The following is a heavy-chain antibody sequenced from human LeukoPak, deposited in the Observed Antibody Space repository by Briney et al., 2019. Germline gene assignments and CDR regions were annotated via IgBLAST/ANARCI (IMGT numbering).Heavy chain of an antibody. V-gene: IGHV3-74*01. Sequence: PGGSLRLSCVASEFNFFSYGMQWVRQAPGKGLVWVSRIVADGSTTSYADSVKGRFTVSKDNAKNTLYLQMDSLRAEDTAVYYCARELPREVTLDYWGQGTLVTVSP. D-gene: IGHD2-21*02. CDR2: IVADGSTT. CDR3: ARELPREVTLDY. J-gene: IGHJ4*01. CDR1: EFNFFSYG.